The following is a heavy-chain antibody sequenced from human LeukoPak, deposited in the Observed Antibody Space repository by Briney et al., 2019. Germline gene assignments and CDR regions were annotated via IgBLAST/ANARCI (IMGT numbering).Heavy chain of an antibody. V-gene: IGHV4-4*02. D-gene: IGHD6-13*01. CDR3: ARDIDDSSSWSRFDY. Sequence: SSETLSLTCAVSGGSISSSNWWSWVRQPPGKGLEWIGEIYHSGSTNYNLSLKSRVTISVDKSKNQFSLKLSSVTAADTAVYYCARDIDDSSSWSRFDYWGQGTLVTVSS. J-gene: IGHJ4*02. CDR2: IYHSGST. CDR1: GGSISSSNW.